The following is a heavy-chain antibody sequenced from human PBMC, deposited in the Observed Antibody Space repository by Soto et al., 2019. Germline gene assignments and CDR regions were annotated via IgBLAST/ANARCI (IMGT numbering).Heavy chain of an antibody. CDR1: GGSISSSSYY. CDR3: GGRGGVATNAFDI. J-gene: IGHJ3*02. V-gene: IGHV4-39*01. D-gene: IGHD5-12*01. CDR2: IYYSGST. Sequence: QLQLQESGPGLVKPSETLSLTCTVSGGSISSSSYYWGWIRQPPGKGLEWIGIIYYSGSTYYNPSLMSRVTISADTSKNEFSLKLGSVTAADTAVYYCGGRGGVATNAFDIWGQGTMVTVSS.